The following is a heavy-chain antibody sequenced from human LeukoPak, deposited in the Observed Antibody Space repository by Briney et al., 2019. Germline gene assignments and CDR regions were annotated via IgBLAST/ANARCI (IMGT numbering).Heavy chain of an antibody. CDR1: GFTFSSYA. V-gene: IGHV3-30-3*01. Sequence: GGSLRLSCAASGFTFSSYAMHWVRQAPGKGLEWVAVISYDGSNKYYADSEKGRFTISRDNSKNTLYLQMNSLRAEDTAVYYCTRDRAQQYFEYWGQGTLVTVSS. CDR3: TRDRAQQYFEY. D-gene: IGHD1-1*01. CDR2: ISYDGSNK. J-gene: IGHJ4*02.